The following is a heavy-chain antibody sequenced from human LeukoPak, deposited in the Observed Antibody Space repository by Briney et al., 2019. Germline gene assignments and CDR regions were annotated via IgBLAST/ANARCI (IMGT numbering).Heavy chain of an antibody. Sequence: PGGSLRLSCAASGFTLSGSAMHWVRQASGKGREWVGRIRNKANNYKTVYAASVKDRFTISRDDSKNMAYLQMNSLKTEDTAVYYCTLLAPVPTTNFDYWGQGTLVTVSS. CDR3: TLLAPVPTTNFDY. CDR1: GFTLSGSA. J-gene: IGHJ4*02. V-gene: IGHV3-73*01. CDR2: IRNKANNYKT. D-gene: IGHD1-26*01.